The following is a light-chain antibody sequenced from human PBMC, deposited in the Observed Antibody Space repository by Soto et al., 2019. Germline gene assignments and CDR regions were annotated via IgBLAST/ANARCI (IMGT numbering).Light chain of an antibody. CDR2: KAS. V-gene: IGKV1-5*03. J-gene: IGKJ4*01. Sequence: DIQMTQSPSTLSASVGDRVTITCRASQSIGSWLAWYQQKPGKAPNLLIYKASSLESGVPSRFSGSGSGTEFTLTISRLQPDDFETYYCQQYNTYPLPFGGGTKVEIK. CDR3: QQYNTYPLP. CDR1: QSIGSW.